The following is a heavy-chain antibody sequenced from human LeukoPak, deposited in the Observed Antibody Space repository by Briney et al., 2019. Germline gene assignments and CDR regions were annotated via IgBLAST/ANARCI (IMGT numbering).Heavy chain of an antibody. CDR3: ARDPYYYDSSGYDPYMDV. D-gene: IGHD3-22*01. V-gene: IGHV1-69*13. CDR1: GGTFSSYV. CDR2: IIPIFGTA. J-gene: IGHJ6*03. Sequence: SVKVSCKASGGTFSSYVISWVRQAPGQGLEWMGGIIPIFGTANYAQKFQGRVTITADESTSTAYMELSSLRSEDTAVYYCARDPYYYDSSGYDPYMDVWGKGTTVTVSS.